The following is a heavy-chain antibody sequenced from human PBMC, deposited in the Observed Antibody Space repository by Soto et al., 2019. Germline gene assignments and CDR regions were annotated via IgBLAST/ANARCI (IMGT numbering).Heavy chain of an antibody. CDR1: GGSISSTDW. J-gene: IGHJ4*02. V-gene: IGHV4-4*02. CDR3: ASSKSGGSYYFDY. Sequence: QVQLQESGPGLVKPSGTLSLTCAVSGGSISSTDWWSWVRQPPGKGLEWIGEIYHGGRTNYNPSLKRRFTISVDRSKNQFSLKLTSVTAADTAVYYCASSKSGGSYYFDYWGQGTLVTVSS. CDR2: IYHGGRT. D-gene: IGHD1-26*01.